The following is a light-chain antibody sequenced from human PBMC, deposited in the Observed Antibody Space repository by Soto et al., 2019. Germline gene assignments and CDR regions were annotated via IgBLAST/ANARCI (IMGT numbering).Light chain of an antibody. J-gene: IGKJ1*01. CDR2: CAS. CDR1: QSVSTRS. V-gene: IGKV3-20*01. CDR3: QQYDSSPRT. Sequence: EIVLTQSPGTLSLSPGEIATLSCRASQSVSTRSLAWYQQKPGQAPRLLISCASSRAADIPDRFSGSGSGTDFNLAINRLEPEDFAVYYCQQYDSSPRTFGQGTKVE.